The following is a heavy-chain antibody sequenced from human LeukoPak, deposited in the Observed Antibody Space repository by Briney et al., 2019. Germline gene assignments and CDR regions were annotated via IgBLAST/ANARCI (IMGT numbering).Heavy chain of an antibody. V-gene: IGHV3-15*01. Sequence: RSGGSLRLSCGASGFTFSSYAMAWVRQAPGEGLEWVGRIKSKTDGGTTDYAAPVKGRFTISRDDSKNTLYLQMNSLKTEDTAVYYCTTALDFDWTIFDYWGQGTLVTVSS. D-gene: IGHD3-9*01. CDR1: GFTFSSYA. CDR3: TTALDFDWTIFDY. CDR2: IKSKTDGGTT. J-gene: IGHJ4*02.